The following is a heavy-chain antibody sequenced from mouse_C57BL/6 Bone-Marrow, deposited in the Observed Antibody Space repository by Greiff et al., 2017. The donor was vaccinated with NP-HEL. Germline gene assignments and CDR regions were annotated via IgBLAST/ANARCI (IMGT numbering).Heavy chain of an antibody. Sequence: VQLKQSGAELVRPGASVKLSCTASGFNIKDDYMHWVKQRPEKGLEWIGWIDPENGDTDYASQFKGKATITADKSSNTAYLQLSSLTSEDTAVYYCTTYGNGSQFAYWGQGTLVTVSA. J-gene: IGHJ3*01. CDR1: GFNIKDDY. V-gene: IGHV14-4*01. CDR3: TTYGNGSQFAY. CDR2: IDPENGDT. D-gene: IGHD2-10*02.